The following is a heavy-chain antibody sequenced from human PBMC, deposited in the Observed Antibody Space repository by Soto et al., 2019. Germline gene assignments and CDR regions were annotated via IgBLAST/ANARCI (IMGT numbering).Heavy chain of an antibody. CDR3: ARPLVVVPPRGFDP. D-gene: IGHD2-2*01. CDR1: GFTFSSYW. J-gene: IGHJ5*02. CDR2: IKQDGSEK. Sequence: GGSLRLSCAASGFTFSSYWMSWVRQAPGKGLEWVANIKQDGSEKYYVDSVKGRLTISRDNAKNSLYLQMNSLRAEDTAVYYYARPLVVVPPRGFDPWGQGTLVTVSS. V-gene: IGHV3-7*01.